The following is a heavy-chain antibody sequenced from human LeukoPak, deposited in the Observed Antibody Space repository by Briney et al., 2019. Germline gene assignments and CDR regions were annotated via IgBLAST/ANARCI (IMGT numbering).Heavy chain of an antibody. Sequence: AGGSLRLSCAASGFTLSSYSMNWVRQAPGKGLEWVSSISSSSSYIYYADSVKGRFTISRDNAKNSLYLQMNSLRAEDTAVYYCARENRAAAGTFDYWGQGTLVTVSS. CDR2: ISSSSSYI. V-gene: IGHV3-21*01. CDR3: ARENRAAAGTFDY. D-gene: IGHD6-13*01. CDR1: GFTLSSYS. J-gene: IGHJ4*02.